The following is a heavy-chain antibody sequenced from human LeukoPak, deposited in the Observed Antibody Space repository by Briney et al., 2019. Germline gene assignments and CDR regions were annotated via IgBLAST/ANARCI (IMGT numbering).Heavy chain of an antibody. Sequence: GRSLKLSCAASGFTFSSYAMHWVRQAPGKGLEYVSAISSNGGSTYYADSVKGRFTISRDNSKNTLYLQMSSLRAEDTAVYYCVKEGGVVAAPGYFDLWGRGTLVTVSS. CDR2: ISSNGGST. D-gene: IGHD2-15*01. J-gene: IGHJ2*01. CDR1: GFTFSSYA. CDR3: VKEGGVVAAPGYFDL. V-gene: IGHV3-64D*06.